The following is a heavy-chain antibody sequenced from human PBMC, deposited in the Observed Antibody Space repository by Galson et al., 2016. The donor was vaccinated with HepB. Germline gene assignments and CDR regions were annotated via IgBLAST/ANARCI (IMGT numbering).Heavy chain of an antibody. CDR2: TGTLHDS. D-gene: IGHD6-13*01. J-gene: IGHJ2*01. CDR3: ARIARGSSYTLGYFDL. CDR1: GFTFRSYD. Sequence: SLRLSCAASGFTFRSYDMSWVRQSTGKGLEWVAATGTLHDSFFPDSVHGRFSISRENVKNSLYLQLNRLRAGDTAVYYCARIARGSSYTLGYFDLWGRGTLVTVSS. V-gene: IGHV3-13*04.